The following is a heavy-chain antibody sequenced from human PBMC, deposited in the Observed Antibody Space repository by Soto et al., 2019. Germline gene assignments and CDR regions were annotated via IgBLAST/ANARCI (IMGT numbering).Heavy chain of an antibody. J-gene: IGHJ4*02. V-gene: IGHV4-59*01. D-gene: IGHD6-6*01. CDR2: NYYRGTT. CDR1: GGSISTYY. CDR3: ARDKTAARQRYFDS. Sequence: SETLSLTCTVSGGSISTYYWSWIRQPPGKGLEWIGYNYYRGTTKYNPSLKSRVTISVDMSKNQFSLNLSSVTAADTAVYYCARDKTAARQRYFDSWGQGTLVTVSS.